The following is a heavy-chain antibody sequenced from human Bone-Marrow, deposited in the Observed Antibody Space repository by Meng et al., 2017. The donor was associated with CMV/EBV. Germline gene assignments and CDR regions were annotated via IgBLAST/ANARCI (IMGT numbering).Heavy chain of an antibody. CDR3: ARVNYYGAGYYFDY. V-gene: IGHV1-69*10. CDR2: IIPILGIA. CDR1: GGTFSSYA. J-gene: IGHJ4*02. Sequence: SVKVSCKASGGTFSSYAISWVRQAPGQGLEWMGGIIPILGIANYAQKFQGRVTITADKSTSTAYMELSSLRSEDTAVYYCARVNYYGAGYYFDYWGQGTLVTGSS. D-gene: IGHD3-10*01.